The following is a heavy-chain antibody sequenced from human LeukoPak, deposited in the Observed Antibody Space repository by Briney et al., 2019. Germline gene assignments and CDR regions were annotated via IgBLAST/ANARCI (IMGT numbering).Heavy chain of an antibody. Sequence: SETLSLTCTVSGVSISNYYWIWIRQSPGKGLDWIGYIYRGSTNYNPSLKSRVTLSVDTSKNQVSLKLTSATATDTAVYYCARHAAISAAGTAPFDSWGQGTLVTVSS. V-gene: IGHV4-59*08. CDR2: IYRGST. CDR3: ARHAAISAAGTAPFDS. D-gene: IGHD6-13*01. CDR1: GVSISNYY. J-gene: IGHJ4*02.